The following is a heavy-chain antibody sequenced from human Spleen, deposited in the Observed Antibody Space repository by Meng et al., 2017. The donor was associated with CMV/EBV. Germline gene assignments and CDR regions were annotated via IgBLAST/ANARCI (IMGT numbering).Heavy chain of an antibody. CDR2: ISHDGTNT. J-gene: IGHJ6*02. Sequence: GGSLRLSCAASKFTFSNYGIHWVRQAPGKGLEWVAVISHDGTNTYYADSVKCRFTISRDNSKNTLHLQMDSLRAGDTAVYYCARGRDPFSHYYGLDVWGQGTTVTVSS. V-gene: IGHV3-30*04. CDR3: ARGRDPFSHYYGLDV. D-gene: IGHD3-10*01. CDR1: KFTFSNYG.